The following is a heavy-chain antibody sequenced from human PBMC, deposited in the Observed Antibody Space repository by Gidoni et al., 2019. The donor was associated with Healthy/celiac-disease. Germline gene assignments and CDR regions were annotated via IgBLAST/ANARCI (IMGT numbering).Heavy chain of an antibody. CDR2: IFSNDEK. J-gene: IGHJ3*02. Sequence: QVTLKESGPVLVKPTETLTLTCTVSGFSLSNARMGVSWIRQPPGKALEWLAHIFSNDEKSYSTSLKSRLTISKNTSKNQMVLTMTNMNPVDTAAYYCARIRNYYDSRARAFDIWGQGTMVTVSS. CDR1: GFSLSNARMG. CDR3: ARIRNYYDSRARAFDI. V-gene: IGHV2-26*01. D-gene: IGHD3-22*01.